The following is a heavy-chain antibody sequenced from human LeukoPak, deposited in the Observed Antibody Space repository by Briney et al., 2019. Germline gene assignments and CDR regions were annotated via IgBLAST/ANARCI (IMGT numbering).Heavy chain of an antibody. J-gene: IGHJ6*02. Sequence: GGSLRLSCAASGFTFSSYAMSWVRQAPGKGLEWVSAISASDGSTSYAESVRGRFTISRDNSKNTLYLQMNSLRAEDTAVYYCARDRITMVRGTLYGMDVWGQGTTVTVSS. CDR2: ISASDGST. CDR1: GFTFSSYA. CDR3: ARDRITMVRGTLYGMDV. V-gene: IGHV3-23*01. D-gene: IGHD3-10*01.